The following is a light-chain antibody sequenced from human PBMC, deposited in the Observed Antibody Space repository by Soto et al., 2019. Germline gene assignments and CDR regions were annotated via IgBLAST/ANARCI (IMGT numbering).Light chain of an antibody. V-gene: IGKV3-11*01. J-gene: IGKJ1*01. CDR1: QSISSS. CDR3: QQRSEWPRT. CDR2: DAS. Sequence: EIVLTQSPATLSLSPGERATLSCRASQSISSSLAWYQQKPGQAPRLLIYDASTRATGFPARFSGSGSGTDFPPPIGSLEPEDFAVYYCQQRSEWPRTFGQGTKVEVK.